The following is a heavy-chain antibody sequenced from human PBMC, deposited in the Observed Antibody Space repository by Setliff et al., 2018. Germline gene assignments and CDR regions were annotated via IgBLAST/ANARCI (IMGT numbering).Heavy chain of an antibody. D-gene: IGHD6-19*01. V-gene: IGHV3-64*01. Sequence: GGSLRLSCAASGFTFSSYAMHWVRQAPGKGLEYVSAISSNGGSTYYANSVKGRFTISRDNSKNTLYLQMGSLRAEDMAVYYCARSRTGEYSSRWLNWFDPWGQGTLVTVSS. J-gene: IGHJ5*02. CDR2: ISSNGGST. CDR3: ARSRTGEYSSRWLNWFDP. CDR1: GFTFSSYA.